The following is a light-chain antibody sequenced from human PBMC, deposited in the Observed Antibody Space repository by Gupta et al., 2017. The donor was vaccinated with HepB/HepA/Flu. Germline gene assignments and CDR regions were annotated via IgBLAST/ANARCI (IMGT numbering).Light chain of an antibody. J-gene: IGLJ1*01. CDR1: ISDVGGYNF. CDR3: CSYAGSPYV. Sequence: QSALTQPRPVSGSPGPSVTISCTGTISDVGGYNFVSWYQVHPGKAPKLIISDVSERPSGVPDRFSGSKSGNTASLTISGLQAEDEADYYCCSYAGSPYVFGTGTRVAVL. CDR2: DVS. V-gene: IGLV2-11*01.